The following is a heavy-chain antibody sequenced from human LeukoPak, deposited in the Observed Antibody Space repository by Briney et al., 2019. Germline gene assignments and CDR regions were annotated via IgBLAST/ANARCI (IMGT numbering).Heavy chain of an antibody. V-gene: IGHV3-11*06. CDR3: ARFIAAPYYFDY. J-gene: IGHJ4*02. CDR1: GFTFSDSY. CDR2: ISGSGHDI. Sequence: PGGSLRLSCAASGFTFSDSYMTWVRQAPGKGVEWVAYISGSGHDINYSDSVKGRFTISRDNAKNSLYLQMNSLRAEDTAVYYCARFIAAPYYFDYWGRGTLVTVSS. D-gene: IGHD6-13*01.